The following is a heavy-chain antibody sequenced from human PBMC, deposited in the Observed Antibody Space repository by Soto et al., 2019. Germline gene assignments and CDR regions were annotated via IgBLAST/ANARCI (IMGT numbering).Heavy chain of an antibody. CDR3: ARPAIAALGTSYSLH. CDR2: IYPGDSDT. V-gene: IGHV5-51*01. CDR1: GYRFTNYW. Sequence: PGESLKISCKGSGYRFTNYWIAWVRKMPEKGLEWMGIIYPGDSDTRYSPSFQGQVTISADRSITTAYLQWSSLKASDTAVYYCARPAIAALGTSYSLHWGQGTPVTVSS. D-gene: IGHD6-13*01. J-gene: IGHJ1*01.